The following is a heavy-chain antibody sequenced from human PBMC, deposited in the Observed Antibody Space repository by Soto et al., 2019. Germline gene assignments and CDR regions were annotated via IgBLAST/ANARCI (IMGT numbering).Heavy chain of an antibody. CDR1: GGSISSVDYY. Sequence: QVQLQESGPGLVQPSQTLSLTCSVSGGSISSVDYYWSWIRQHPGKGLEWIGYIYYSGSTYYNPSLKSRLTIAVDTSKDQFSLKLSSATAADTAVYYCARRKGSREAFNIWGQGTMVTVSS. D-gene: IGHD3-10*01. J-gene: IGHJ3*02. CDR2: IYYSGST. CDR3: ARRKGSREAFNI. V-gene: IGHV4-31*03.